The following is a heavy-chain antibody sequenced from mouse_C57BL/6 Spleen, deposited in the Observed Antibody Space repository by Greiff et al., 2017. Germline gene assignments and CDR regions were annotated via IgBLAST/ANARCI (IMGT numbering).Heavy chain of an antibody. V-gene: IGHV1-50*01. CDR2: IDPSDSYT. D-gene: IGHD2-2*01. CDR1: GYTFTSYW. Sequence: QVQLQQPGAELVKPGASVKLSCKASGYTFTSYWMQWVKQRPGQGLEWIGEIDPSDSYTNYNQKFKGKATLTVDTSSSTAYRQLSSLTSEDSAVYYCARRRGCHGHDGDAMDDWGQGTSVTVSS. J-gene: IGHJ4*01. CDR3: ARRRGCHGHDGDAMDD.